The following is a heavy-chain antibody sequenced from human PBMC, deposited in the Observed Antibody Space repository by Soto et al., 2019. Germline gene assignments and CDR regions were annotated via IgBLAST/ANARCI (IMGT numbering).Heavy chain of an antibody. CDR2: IYHSGST. D-gene: IGHD4-17*01. Sequence: QLQLQESGSGLVKPSQTLSLTCAVSGGSISSGGYSWSWIRQPPGKGLEWLGYIYHSGSTYYNPSHQSRVTISVDRPKNQFSLKLSSVTAADTAVYYCASGLVTTLHYWGQGTLGTVSS. V-gene: IGHV4-30-2*01. J-gene: IGHJ4*02. CDR1: GGSISSGGYS. CDR3: ASGLVTTLHY.